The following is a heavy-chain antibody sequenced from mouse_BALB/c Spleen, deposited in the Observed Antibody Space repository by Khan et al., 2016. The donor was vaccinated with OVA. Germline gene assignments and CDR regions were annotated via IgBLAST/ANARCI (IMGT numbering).Heavy chain of an antibody. Sequence: VQLQESGPGLVAPSQSLSITCTVSGFSLSSYDVHWVRQPPGKGLEWLGVIWAGGGTNYNSTLISRLSISKDNSKSQVFLKMNSLQTDDSAMYYCDRLEDIWGQGTTLTVSS. D-gene: IGHD1-3*01. CDR3: DRLEDI. V-gene: IGHV2-9*02. CDR1: GFSLSSYD. J-gene: IGHJ2*01. CDR2: IWAGGGT.